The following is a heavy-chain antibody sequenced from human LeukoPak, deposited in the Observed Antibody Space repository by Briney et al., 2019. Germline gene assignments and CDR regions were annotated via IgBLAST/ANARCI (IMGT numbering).Heavy chain of an antibody. CDR3: ARGAWATRLGS. V-gene: IGHV4-34*01. CDR2: IYESGTT. D-gene: IGHD2-15*01. J-gene: IGHJ4*02. CDR1: GESPNSYY. Sequence: SETLSLTCAVYGESPNSYYWSWVRQPPGEGLGWIGEIYESGTTKYNPSLKSRVTISMVPSKQQFSLSLNSVTAADTAVYYCARGAWATRLGSWGLGTPVIVSS.